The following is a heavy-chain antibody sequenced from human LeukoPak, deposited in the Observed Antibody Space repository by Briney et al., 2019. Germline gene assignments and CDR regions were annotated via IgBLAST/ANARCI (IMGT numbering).Heavy chain of an antibody. CDR1: RYAFTSYD. J-gene: IGHJ5*02. Sequence: GASVKVSCKASRYAFTSYDINWVRQATGQGLEWMGWMNPNSGNTGYAQKFQGRVTMTRNTSISTACMELSNLRSEDTAVYYCARWLVTMIVGGRGGFDPWGQGTLVTVSS. V-gene: IGHV1-8*01. CDR2: MNPNSGNT. CDR3: ARWLVTMIVGGRGGFDP. D-gene: IGHD3-22*01.